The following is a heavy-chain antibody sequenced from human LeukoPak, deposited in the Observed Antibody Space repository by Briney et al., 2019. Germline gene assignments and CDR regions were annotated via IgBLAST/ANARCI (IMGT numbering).Heavy chain of an antibody. Sequence: GRSLRLSCAASGFAFSSYAMHWVRQAPGKGLEWVAVISYDGSNKYYADSVKGRFTISRDNSKNTLYLQMNSLRAEDTAVYYCAREIDRADYWGQGTLVTVSS. CDR1: GFAFSSYA. J-gene: IGHJ4*02. V-gene: IGHV3-30-3*01. CDR2: ISYDGSNK. CDR3: AREIDRADY. D-gene: IGHD3-9*01.